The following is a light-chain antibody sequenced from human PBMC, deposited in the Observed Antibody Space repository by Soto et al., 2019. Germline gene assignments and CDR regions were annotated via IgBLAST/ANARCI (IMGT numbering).Light chain of an antibody. CDR2: GTS. CDR1: QSIASGN. V-gene: IGKV3-20*01. CDR3: QQYGSSPKT. J-gene: IGKJ1*01. Sequence: EIVLTQSPGTLSMFPGQRATLSCRASQSIASGNLAWYQQKPGQAPRLLIYGTSNRATDIPDRFSGCGSGTDFTLTIIRLEREDFAVYYCQQYGSSPKTFGQGTKVDIK.